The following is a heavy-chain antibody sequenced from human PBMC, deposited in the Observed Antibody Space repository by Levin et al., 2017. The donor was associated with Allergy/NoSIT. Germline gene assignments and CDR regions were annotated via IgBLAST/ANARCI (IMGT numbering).Heavy chain of an antibody. J-gene: IGHJ6*02. V-gene: IGHV4-4*07. CDR1: GGSISSYY. CDR2: IYTSGST. CDR3: ARDGPGITIFGVVIIGNGMDV. Sequence: PSQTLSLTCTVSGGSISSYYWSWIRQPAGKGLEWIGRIYTSGSTNYNPSLKSRVTMSVDTSKNQFSLKLSSVTAADTAVYYCARDGPGITIFGVVIIGNGMDVWGQGTTVTVSS. D-gene: IGHD3-3*01.